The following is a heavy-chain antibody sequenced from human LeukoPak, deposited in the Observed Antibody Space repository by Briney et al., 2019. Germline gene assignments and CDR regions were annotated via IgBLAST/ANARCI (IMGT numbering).Heavy chain of an antibody. V-gene: IGHV3-7*03. CDR2: IKQDGSEK. J-gene: IGHJ6*02. CDR3: AREKDYYYGMDV. CDR1: GFTFSSYA. Sequence: GGSLRLSCVASGFTFSSYAMSWVRQAPGKGLEWVANIKQDGSEKYYVDSVKGRFTISRDNAKNSLYLQMNSLRAEDTAVYYCAREKDYYYGMDVWGQGTTVTVSS.